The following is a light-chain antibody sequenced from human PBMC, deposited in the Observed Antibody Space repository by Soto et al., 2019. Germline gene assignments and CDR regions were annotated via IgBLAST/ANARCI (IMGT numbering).Light chain of an antibody. CDR3: QAWDSSTVL. CDR1: MLGNNF. Sequence: SSELTQPPSVSVSPGQTASITCSGDMLGNNFASWYQQKPGQSPVVVIYQDNKRPSGIPERFSGSNSGNTVTLTISGTQAMDEADYYCQAWDSSTVLFGGGTKLTVL. V-gene: IGLV3-1*01. J-gene: IGLJ2*01. CDR2: QDN.